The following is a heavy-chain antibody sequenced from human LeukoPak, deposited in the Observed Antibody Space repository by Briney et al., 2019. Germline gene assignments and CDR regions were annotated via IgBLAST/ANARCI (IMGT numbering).Heavy chain of an antibody. V-gene: IGHV3-30*18. J-gene: IGHJ1*01. CDR3: AKDRGDYAHFQH. CDR2: ISYDGSNK. D-gene: IGHD4-17*01. CDR1: GFTFSSYG. Sequence: GGSLRLSCAASGFTFSSYGMHWVRQAPGKGLEWVAVISYDGSNKYYADSVKGRFTISRDNSKNTLYLQMNSLRPEDTAVYYWAKDRGDYAHFQHWGQGTLVTVSS.